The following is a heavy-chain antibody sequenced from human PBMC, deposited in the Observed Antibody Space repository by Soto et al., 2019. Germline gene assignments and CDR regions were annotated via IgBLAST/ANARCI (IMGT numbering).Heavy chain of an antibody. Sequence: QVQLVESGGGVVQPGRSLRLSCAASGFTFSNYGMHWVRQAPGKGLEWVAVIWYDGSNKYYADSVNGRFTISRDSSKNTLYLQMNSLRAEDTAVYYCARTPKSSPYYFDYWGQGTLVTVSS. V-gene: IGHV3-33*01. CDR2: IWYDGSNK. CDR1: GFTFSNYG. CDR3: ARTPKSSPYYFDY. J-gene: IGHJ4*02.